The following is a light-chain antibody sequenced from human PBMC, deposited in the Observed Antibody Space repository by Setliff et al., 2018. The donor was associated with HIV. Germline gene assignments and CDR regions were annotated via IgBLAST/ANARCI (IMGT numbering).Light chain of an antibody. Sequence: QSVLTQPPPTSGTPGQRVTISCSGSSSNIGSNTVNWYKQVPGAAPKLLIYKNNQRPSGVPDRFSGSKSGASASLAIRGLQSDDEADYYCAAWDDSLSVFVFGTGTK. CDR1: SSNIGSNT. J-gene: IGLJ1*01. CDR2: KNN. V-gene: IGLV1-44*01. CDR3: AAWDDSLSVFV.